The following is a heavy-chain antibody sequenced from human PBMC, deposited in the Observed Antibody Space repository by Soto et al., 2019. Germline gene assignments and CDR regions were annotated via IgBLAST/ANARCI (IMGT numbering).Heavy chain of an antibody. CDR3: TTAYLYYDFWSGYRPIDAFDI. J-gene: IGHJ3*02. CDR1: GFTFSSYW. D-gene: IGHD3-3*01. Sequence: GGSLRLSCAASGFTFSSYWMHWVRQAPGKGLVWVSRIKTDGSSTSYADSVKGRFTISRDNAKNTLYLQMNSLRAEDTAVYYCTTAYLYYDFWSGYRPIDAFDIWGQGTMVTVSS. CDR2: IKTDGSST. V-gene: IGHV3-74*01.